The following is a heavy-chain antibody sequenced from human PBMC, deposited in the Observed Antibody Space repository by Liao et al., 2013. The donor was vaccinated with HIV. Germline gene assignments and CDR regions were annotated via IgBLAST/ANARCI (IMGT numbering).Heavy chain of an antibody. J-gene: IGHJ4*02. Sequence: QVQLQQWGAGLLKPSETLSLTCAVYGGSFSDYDWCWIRQPPGKGLEWIGEINHSGSTNYNPSLKSRVTISLDTSKNQFSLKLSSVTAADTAVYYCARDAVPRLWGQGTLVTVSS. CDR2: INHSGST. D-gene: IGHD2-2*01. CDR3: ARDAVPRL. V-gene: IGHV4-34*01. CDR1: GGSFSDYD.